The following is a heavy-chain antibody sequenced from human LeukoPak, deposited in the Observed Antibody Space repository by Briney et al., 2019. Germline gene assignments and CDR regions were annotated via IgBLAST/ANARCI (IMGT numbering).Heavy chain of an antibody. CDR1: GYTLTELS. D-gene: IGHD3-10*01. V-gene: IGHV1-24*01. J-gene: IGHJ6*03. Sequence: ASVKVSCKVSGYTLTELSVHWVRQAPGKGLEWMGNFDPKDGDTIYAQRFQGRVTMTEDTSTHTAYMELSSLRSEDTAVYYCARVQYYGSGSTYYYYYMDVWGKGTTVTISS. CDR3: ARVQYYGSGSTYYYYYMDV. CDR2: FDPKDGDT.